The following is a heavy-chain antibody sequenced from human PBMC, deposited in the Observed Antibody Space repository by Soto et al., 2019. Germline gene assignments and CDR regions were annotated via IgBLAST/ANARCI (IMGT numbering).Heavy chain of an antibody. CDR3: ACPNMVRGVIIKMRGLDY. J-gene: IGHJ4*02. CDR1: GGTFSSYA. Sequence: QVQLVQSGAEVKKPGSSVKVSCKASGGTFSSYAISWVRQAPGQGLEWMGGIIPIFGTANYAQKFQGRVTITADKTTSTAYMELSSLRSKDTAVDYCACPNMVRGVIIKMRGLDYWGQGTLVTVSS. D-gene: IGHD3-10*01. V-gene: IGHV1-69*06. CDR2: IIPIFGTA.